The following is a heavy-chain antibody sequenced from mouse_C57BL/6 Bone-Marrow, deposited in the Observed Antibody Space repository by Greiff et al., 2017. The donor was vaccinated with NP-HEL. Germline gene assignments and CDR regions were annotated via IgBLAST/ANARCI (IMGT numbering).Heavy chain of an antibody. D-gene: IGHD1-1*01. CDR2: INYDGSST. Sequence: EVQLVESEGGLVQPGSSMKLSCTASGFTFSDYYMAWVRQVPEKGLEWVANINYDGSSTYYLDSLKSRFIISRDNAKNILYLQMSSLKSEDTATYYCARDSLIYYYGSSSYWYFDVWGTGTTVTVSS. CDR1: GFTFSDYY. CDR3: ARDSLIYYYGSSSYWYFDV. V-gene: IGHV5-16*01. J-gene: IGHJ1*03.